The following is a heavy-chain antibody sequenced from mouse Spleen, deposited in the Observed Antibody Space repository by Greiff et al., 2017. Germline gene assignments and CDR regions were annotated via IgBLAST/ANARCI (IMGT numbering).Heavy chain of an antibody. D-gene: IGHD1-1*02. CDR3: ARRGYDGSYPFAY. V-gene: IGHV1-18*01. Sequence: EVQRVESGPELVKPGASVKIPCKASGYTFTDYNMDWVKQSHGKSLEWIGDINPNNGGTIYNQKFKGKATLTVDKSSSTAYMELRSLTSEDTAVYYCARRGYDGSYPFAYWGQGTLVTVSA. CDR1: GYTFTDYN. J-gene: IGHJ3*01. CDR2: INPNNGGT.